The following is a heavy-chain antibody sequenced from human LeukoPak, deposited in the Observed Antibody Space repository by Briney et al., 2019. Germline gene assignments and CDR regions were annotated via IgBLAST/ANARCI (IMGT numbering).Heavy chain of an antibody. D-gene: IGHD1-1*01. CDR1: GGSITDYH. CDR3: ARGAGGYRFDP. J-gene: IGHJ5*02. CDR2: VYNRGTT. Sequence: SETLSLTCTVSGGSITDYHWTWIRQPPGQGLEYIGYVYNRGTTFYNPSLKGRVTISADTSKKQFFLKVNSMTAADTAVYYRARGAGGYRFDPWGQGTLVTVSS. V-gene: IGHV4-59*01.